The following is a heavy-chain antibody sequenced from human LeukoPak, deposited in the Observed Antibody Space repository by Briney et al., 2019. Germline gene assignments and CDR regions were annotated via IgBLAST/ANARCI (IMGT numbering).Heavy chain of an antibody. CDR1: GFPFRRYG. CDR2: ISYDGSDK. D-gene: IGHD6-6*01. Sequence: PGGSLRLSCAASGFPFRRYGIHWARQAPGKGLDWVALISYDGSDKFFADSVRGRFTISRDNSKNTLYLQMNSLRAEDTAVYYCAKDLATKYTLDYWGQGTLVTVSS. V-gene: IGHV3-30*18. J-gene: IGHJ4*02. CDR3: AKDLATKYTLDY.